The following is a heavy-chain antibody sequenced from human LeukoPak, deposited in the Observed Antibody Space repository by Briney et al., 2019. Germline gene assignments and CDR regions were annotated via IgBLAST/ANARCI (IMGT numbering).Heavy chain of an antibody. CDR2: ISYDGGSK. V-gene: IGHV3-30-3*01. CDR1: GFTSSSYV. CDR3: ARDGHYDTLTGYFQD. D-gene: IGHD3-9*01. Sequence: GGSLRLSCAASGFTSSSYVIHWVRQAPGEGLEWVAVISYDGGSKFYADSVKGRFTISRDNSKNTLYLQMNSLRGEDTAVYYCARDGHYDTLTGYFQDWGRGTLVTVSS. J-gene: IGHJ1*01.